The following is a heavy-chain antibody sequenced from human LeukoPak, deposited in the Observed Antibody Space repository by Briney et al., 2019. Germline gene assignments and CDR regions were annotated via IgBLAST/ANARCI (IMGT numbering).Heavy chain of an antibody. J-gene: IGHJ4*02. CDR2: LQYDGSIE. Sequence: QPGESLTLSCAASGFTFSISGMHWVRQAPGKGLEGVAFLQYDGSIEKYADSVKGRFTISRDNSKNTLYLQMNSLRAEDTAVYYCAQDFWAFRDCWGQRTLVTVSS. CDR3: AQDFWAFRDC. CDR1: GFTFSISG. V-gene: IGHV3-30*02. D-gene: IGHD3-3*01.